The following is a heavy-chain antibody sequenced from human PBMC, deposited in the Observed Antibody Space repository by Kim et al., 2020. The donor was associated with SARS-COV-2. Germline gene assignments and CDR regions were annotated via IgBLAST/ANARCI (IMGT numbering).Heavy chain of an antibody. D-gene: IGHD2-15*01. J-gene: IGHJ6*02. CDR2: IYYSGST. CDR3: ASGYSYGYQDCSGGSCYSWSYSYGMDV. CDR1: GGSISSYY. Sequence: SETLSLTCTVSGGSISSYYWSWIRQPPGKGLEWIGYIYYSGSTNYNPSLKSRVTISVDTSKNQFSLTLSSVTAADTAVYYCASGYSYGYQDCSGGSCYSWSYSYGMDVWGQGTTVTVSS. V-gene: IGHV4-59*08.